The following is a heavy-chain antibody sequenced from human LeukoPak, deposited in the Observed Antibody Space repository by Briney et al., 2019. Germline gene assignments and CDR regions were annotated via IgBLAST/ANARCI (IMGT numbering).Heavy chain of an antibody. J-gene: IGHJ4*02. CDR3: ARGPVGSYTYTLFDF. V-gene: IGHV1-46*01. D-gene: IGHD4-11*01. CDR2: INPSGGST. CDR1: GYTFTSYY. Sequence: ASVKVSCKASGYTFTSYYMHWVRQAPGQGLEWMGIINPSGGSTSYAQKFQGRVTMTRDTSTSTAYMELSNLRSEDTAVYYCARGPVGSYTYTLFDFWGQGTLVTVSS.